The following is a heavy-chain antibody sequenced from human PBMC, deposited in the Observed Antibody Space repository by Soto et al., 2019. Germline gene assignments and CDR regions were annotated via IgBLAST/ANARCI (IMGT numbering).Heavy chain of an antibody. CDR2: ISAYNGNT. J-gene: IGHJ5*02. V-gene: IGHV1-18*04. D-gene: IGHD6-19*01. CDR3: AGSLAVAGWFDP. Sequence: QVQLVQSGAEVKKPGASVKVSCKASGYTFTSYGISWVRQAPGQGLEWMGWISAYNGNTNYAQKFQGRVTMTRNTSISTAYMELSSLRSEDTAVYYCAGSLAVAGWFDPWGQGTLVTVSS. CDR1: GYTFTSYG.